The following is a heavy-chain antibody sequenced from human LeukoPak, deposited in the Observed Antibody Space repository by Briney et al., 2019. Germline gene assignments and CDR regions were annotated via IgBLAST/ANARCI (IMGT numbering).Heavy chain of an antibody. D-gene: IGHD4-17*01. CDR3: ARGYGDYSLDY. J-gene: IGHJ4*02. V-gene: IGHV3-48*01. CDR2: IYSSGTTI. CDR1: GFTFSSYA. Sequence: PGGSLRLSCAASGFTFSSYAMSWVRQAPGKGLEWLTFIYSSGTTIFSADSVKGRFTISRDNAKDSLYLQMNSLRAEDAAVYYCARGYGDYSLDYWGQGSLVTVSS.